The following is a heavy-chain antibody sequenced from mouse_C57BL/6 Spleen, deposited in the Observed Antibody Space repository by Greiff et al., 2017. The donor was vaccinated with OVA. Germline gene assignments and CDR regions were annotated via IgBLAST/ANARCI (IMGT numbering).Heavy chain of an antibody. J-gene: IGHJ3*01. Sequence: EVQRVESGGGLVKPGGSLKLSCAASGFTFSSYAMSWVRQTPEKRLEWVATISDGGSYTYYPENVKGRFPISRDNAKNHLYLQMSHLKSENTALYYCARDLLSYDGYYAWFAYWGQGTLVTVSA. V-gene: IGHV5-4*01. CDR2: ISDGGSYT. CDR1: GFTFSSYA. CDR3: ARDLLSYDGYYAWFAY. D-gene: IGHD2-3*01.